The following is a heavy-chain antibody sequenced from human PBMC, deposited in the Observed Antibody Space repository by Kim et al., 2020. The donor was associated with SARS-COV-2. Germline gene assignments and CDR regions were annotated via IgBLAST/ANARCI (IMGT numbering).Heavy chain of an antibody. J-gene: IGHJ4*02. CDR2: IDPGDSRT. V-gene: IGHV5-10-1*01. D-gene: IGHD3-9*01. CDR3: VRHSRLYYDILNGYFSYFDN. CDR1: GYNFSTSW. Sequence: GESLKISCEASGYNFSTSWISWVRQMSGEGLEWMGRIDPGDSRTHYSPSFQGHITISIDKSVNTAHMQWSSLKASDTAMYYCVRHSRLYYDILNGYFSYFDNWGQGTQVTVSS.